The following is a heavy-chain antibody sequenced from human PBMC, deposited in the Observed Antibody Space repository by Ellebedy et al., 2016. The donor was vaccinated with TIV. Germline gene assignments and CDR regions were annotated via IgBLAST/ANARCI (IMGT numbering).Heavy chain of an antibody. V-gene: IGHV3-23*01. CDR3: VQGSLPPPATDY. CDR1: GFTFSSYA. J-gene: IGHJ4*02. Sequence: GESLKISXAASGFTFSSYAMSWVRQAPGKGLEWVSAISGSGGSTYYADSVKGRFTISRDNAKNSLYLQMNSLRAEDTAVYYCVQGSLPPPATDYWGQGTLVTVSS. D-gene: IGHD1-26*01. CDR2: ISGSGGST.